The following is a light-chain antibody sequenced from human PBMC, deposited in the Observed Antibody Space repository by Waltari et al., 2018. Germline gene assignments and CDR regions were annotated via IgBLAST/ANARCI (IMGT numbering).Light chain of an antibody. CDR2: KAS. Sequence: DIQMTQSPSTLSAXVGDRVTITCRASQSISSWLAWYQQKPGKAPKLLIYKASSLESGVPSRFSGSGSGTEFTLTISSLQPDDFXTXYCQQYNSYSLTFGGGXKVEIK. CDR3: QQYNSYSLT. J-gene: IGKJ4*01. V-gene: IGKV1-5*03. CDR1: QSISSW.